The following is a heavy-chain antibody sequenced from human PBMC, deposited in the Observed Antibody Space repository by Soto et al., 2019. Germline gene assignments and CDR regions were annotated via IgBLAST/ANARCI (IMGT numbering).Heavy chain of an antibody. CDR3: ARDKDRPRLCGNYYYMMDV. Sequence: QVLLVQSGAEMKKPGSSVKVSCKASGGTFSSYAISWLRQVPGQGLEWMGGIIPIFRTPDYAQKFQGRVTITADESKSTAYMELSSLRSEDTAVYYCARDKDRPRLCGNYYYMMDVWGQGTTVTVSS. CDR2: IIPIFRTP. V-gene: IGHV1-69*12. CDR1: GGTFSSYA. J-gene: IGHJ6*02. D-gene: IGHD5-12*01.